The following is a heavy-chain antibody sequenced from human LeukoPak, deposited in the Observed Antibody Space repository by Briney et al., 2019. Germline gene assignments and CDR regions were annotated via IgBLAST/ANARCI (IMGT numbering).Heavy chain of an antibody. Sequence: GGSLRLSCAASGSTFSSYGMHWVRQAPGKGLEWVAVISYHGRNEYYADSVKSRFTISRDNSKNMLYLQMNSLRAEDTAVYYCAKDEQYYYYGMDVWGQGTTVTVSS. V-gene: IGHV3-30*18. D-gene: IGHD4-11*01. CDR2: ISYHGRNE. J-gene: IGHJ6*02. CDR1: GSTFSSYG. CDR3: AKDEQYYYYGMDV.